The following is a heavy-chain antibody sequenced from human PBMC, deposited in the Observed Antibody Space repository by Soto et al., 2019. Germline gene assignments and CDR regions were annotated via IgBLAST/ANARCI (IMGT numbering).Heavy chain of an antibody. CDR1: GLGFSGFG. D-gene: IGHD3-3*02. CDR2: TSYDGSKV. V-gene: IGHV3-30*19. Sequence: QLVESGGGLVQPGTSLRLSCTASGLGFSGFGMHWVRQAPGKGLAWVGVTSYDGSKVYYTKSVEGRFTISRDNAQSTLYLQMNNLRAEDTAIYYCASNTLTTGISSFTDWGQGTAVTVSS. CDR3: ASNTLTTGISSFTD. J-gene: IGHJ3*01.